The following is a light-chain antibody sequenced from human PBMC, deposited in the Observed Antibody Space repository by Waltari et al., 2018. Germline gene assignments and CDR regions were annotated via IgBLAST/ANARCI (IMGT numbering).Light chain of an antibody. J-gene: IGKJ1*01. Sequence: EIGLPQSPATLSLSPGERATLSCRASQSVGRALIWYQQQPGQAPMPLIYGASTRATGIPDRFSGSGFGTDFSLTISRLEPEDFAVYYCQRNDRLPVTFGQGTKVEIK. CDR2: GAS. CDR1: QSVGRA. V-gene: IGKV3-20*01. CDR3: QRNDRLPVT.